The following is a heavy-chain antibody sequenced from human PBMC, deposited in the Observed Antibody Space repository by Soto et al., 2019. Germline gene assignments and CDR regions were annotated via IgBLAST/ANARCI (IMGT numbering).Heavy chain of an antibody. D-gene: IGHD3-10*01. CDR2: ISASGGDT. V-gene: IGHV3-23*01. CDR3: AKLLYLGDPGFFVDS. CDR1: GFTFRSYA. J-gene: IGHJ4*02. Sequence: GGSLRLSCAAAGFTFRSYAMSWVRQAPGKGLEWVSVISASGGDTYADSVKGRFSISRDNSKDILNLQMNSLRAEDTAVYYCAKLLYLGDPGFFVDSWGQGTLVTVSS.